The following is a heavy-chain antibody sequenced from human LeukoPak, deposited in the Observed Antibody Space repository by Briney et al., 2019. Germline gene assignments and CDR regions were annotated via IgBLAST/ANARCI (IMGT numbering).Heavy chain of an antibody. CDR3: ARGGGYGRNWFDP. Sequence: PSETLSLTCIVSGGSISSYHWSWIRQPAGKRLEWIGHTYTSGSSNYNPSLKSRVTMSVVTSNNQFSLKLNSVTAADTAVYYCARGGGYGRNWFDPWGQGTLVIVSS. D-gene: IGHD2-15*01. J-gene: IGHJ5*02. CDR1: GGSISSYH. CDR2: TYTSGSS. V-gene: IGHV4-4*07.